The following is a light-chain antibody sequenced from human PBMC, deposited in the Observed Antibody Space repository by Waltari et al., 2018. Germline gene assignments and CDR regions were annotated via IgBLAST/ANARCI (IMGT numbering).Light chain of an antibody. CDR1: LSNIESNT. CDR2: GDH. V-gene: IGLV1-44*01. CDR3: AGWDASLNGPV. Sequence: QSVLTQPPSASGTPGQRVTISCSGSLSNIESNTVNWYRQLPGTAPKLLISGDHRRPPGVPNRFSGAKSGPSASLDISGLQSADEADYYCAGWDASLNGPVFGGGTKLTVL. J-gene: IGLJ3*02.